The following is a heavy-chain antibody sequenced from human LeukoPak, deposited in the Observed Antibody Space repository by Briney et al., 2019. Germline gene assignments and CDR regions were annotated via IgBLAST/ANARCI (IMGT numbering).Heavy chain of an antibody. CDR1: GYTFTSYY. V-gene: IGHV1-46*01. D-gene: IGHD2-21*02. Sequence: ASVKVSCKASGYTFTSYYMHWVRQAPGQGLEWMGIINPSGGSTSHAQKFQGRVTMTRDTSTSTVYMELSSLRSEDTAVYYCARSRTPVRAYCGGDCYADAFDIWGQGTMVTVSS. CDR3: ARSRTPVRAYCGGDCYADAFDI. CDR2: INPSGGST. J-gene: IGHJ3*02.